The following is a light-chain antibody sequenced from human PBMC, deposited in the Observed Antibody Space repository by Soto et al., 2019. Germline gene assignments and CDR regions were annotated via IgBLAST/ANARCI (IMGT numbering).Light chain of an antibody. CDR2: DAS. J-gene: IGKJ2*01. V-gene: IGKV3-20*01. Sequence: EIVLTQSAGTLSLSPGQRATLSCRASQSISSRYLAWYQQKPGQAPRLLIYDASSRATGTPDRFSGSGSGTDLPLTISRVEPEDCAVYYCQQYGSSPYTFRQSTKLELK. CDR1: QSISSRY. CDR3: QQYGSSPYT.